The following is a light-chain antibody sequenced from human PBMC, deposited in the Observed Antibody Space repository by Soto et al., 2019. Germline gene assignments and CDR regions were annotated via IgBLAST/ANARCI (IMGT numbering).Light chain of an antibody. CDR1: QSVSSSY. Sequence: EIVLTQSPGNLSLSPGERATLSCRASQSVSSSYLAWYQQKPGQAPRLLIYGASSRATGIPDRFSGSGSGTDFTLTISRLETEDFAVYYCQQYGSSPPRYTFGQGTKLEIK. CDR2: GAS. J-gene: IGKJ2*01. V-gene: IGKV3-20*01. CDR3: QQYGSSPPRYT.